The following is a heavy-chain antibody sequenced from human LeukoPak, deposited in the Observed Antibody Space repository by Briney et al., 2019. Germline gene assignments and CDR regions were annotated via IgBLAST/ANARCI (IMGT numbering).Heavy chain of an antibody. CDR3: ARDYYDRSGYYRNDY. CDR2: INSDGSIT. J-gene: IGHJ4*02. D-gene: IGHD3-22*01. Sequence: GGSLRLSCAASGFTFTTYWMHWVRQAPGKGLVWVSHINSDGSITSYADSVKGRFTISRDNSKNTLYLQMNSLRAEDTAVYYCARDYYDRSGYYRNDYWGQGTLVTVYS. V-gene: IGHV3-74*01. CDR1: GFTFTTYW.